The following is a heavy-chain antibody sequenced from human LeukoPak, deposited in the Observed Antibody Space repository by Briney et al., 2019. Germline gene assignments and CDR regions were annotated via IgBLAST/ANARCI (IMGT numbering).Heavy chain of an antibody. CDR3: ARDNSVGDNAWWFDP. CDR1: GYTFTSYY. CDR2: INPTGGST. V-gene: IGHV1-46*01. Sequence: ASVKVSCTASGYTFTSYYMHWVRQAPGQGLEWMGLINPTGGSTGYAQKFQGRVTMTRDMSTSTDYMELSSLRSEDTAIYYCARDNSVGDNAWWFDPWGQGTLVTVSS. J-gene: IGHJ5*02. D-gene: IGHD1-26*01.